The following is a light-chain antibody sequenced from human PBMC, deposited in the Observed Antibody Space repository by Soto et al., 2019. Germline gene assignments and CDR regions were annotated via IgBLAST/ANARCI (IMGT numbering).Light chain of an antibody. Sequence: DSQMTQSPSTLAASVGDRVTITCRASQSISSWLAWYQQKPGKAPKLLICKASLLQSGVPSRFSGSGSGTEFTLTISSLQPEDFATYYCQQYDRYPVTFGGGTKVEVK. CDR1: QSISSW. CDR3: QQYDRYPVT. CDR2: KAS. J-gene: IGKJ4*01. V-gene: IGKV1-5*03.